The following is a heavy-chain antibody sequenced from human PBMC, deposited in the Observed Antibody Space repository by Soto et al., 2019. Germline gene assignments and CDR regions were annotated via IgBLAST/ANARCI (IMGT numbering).Heavy chain of an antibody. CDR1: GGTFSSYS. CDR2: IIPIFGTA. Sequence: QVQLVQSGAEVKKPGSSVKVSCKASGGTFSSYSISWVRQAPGQGLEWMGGIIPIFGTATYAQKFQGRVTITADESTSTAYMGRCSLRFEDTAVYYCARLIPPNYYDSSGYRPHWGQGTLVTVSS. J-gene: IGHJ4*02. D-gene: IGHD3-22*01. CDR3: ARLIPPNYYDSSGYRPH. V-gene: IGHV1-69*01.